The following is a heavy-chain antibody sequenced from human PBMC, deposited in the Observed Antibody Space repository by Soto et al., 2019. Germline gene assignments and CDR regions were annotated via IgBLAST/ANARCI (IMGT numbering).Heavy chain of an antibody. CDR1: GYSIRSGYY. CDR2: VYHNGIM. CDR3: AALWFGELAFNY. V-gene: IGHV4-38-2*02. Sequence: ETLSLTCSVSGYSIRSGYYWGWVRQAPGKGLEWLGSVYHNGIMFHNPSFQSRVTISVDTSKNQFSLNLRSVTAADTAVYYCAALWFGELAFNYWGHGILVTVSS. J-gene: IGHJ4*01. D-gene: IGHD3-10*01.